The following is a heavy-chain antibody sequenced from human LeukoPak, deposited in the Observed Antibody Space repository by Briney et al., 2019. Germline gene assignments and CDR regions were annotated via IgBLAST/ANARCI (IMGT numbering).Heavy chain of an antibody. Sequence: GGSLRLSCAASGFTFSSYAMHWVRQAPGKGLEWVAAISYDGSNKYYADTVKGRFTISRDNSKNTLYLQMNSLRAEDTAVYYCARDKGYYDSSGYYWRRHAFDIWGQGTMVTVSS. CDR2: ISYDGSNK. CDR1: GFTFSSYA. D-gene: IGHD3-22*01. CDR3: ARDKGYYDSSGYYWRRHAFDI. J-gene: IGHJ3*02. V-gene: IGHV3-30-3*01.